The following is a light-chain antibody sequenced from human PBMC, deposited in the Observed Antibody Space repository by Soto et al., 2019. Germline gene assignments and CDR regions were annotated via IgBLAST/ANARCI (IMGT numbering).Light chain of an antibody. CDR3: QVWDSSSDHVV. V-gene: IGLV3-21*02. Sequence: SYVLTQPPSVSVAPGQTARITCGGNDIGSKNVHWYQQKPGQAPVVVVYDDSERRSGIPERFSGSNSGNTATLTISRVEAGDEADYYCQVWDSSSDHVVFGGGTKVTVL. J-gene: IGLJ3*02. CDR1: DIGSKN. CDR2: DDS.